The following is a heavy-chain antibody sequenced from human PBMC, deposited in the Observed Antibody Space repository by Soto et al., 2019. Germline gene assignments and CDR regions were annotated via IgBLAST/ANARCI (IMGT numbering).Heavy chain of an antibody. J-gene: IGHJ5*02. D-gene: IGHD6-6*01. CDR3: ARGQRRVNWFDP. CDR2: FDPEDGNT. V-gene: IGHV1-24*01. CDR1: GYTLTELS. Sequence: ASVKVSCKVSGYTLTELSMHWVRQAPGKGLEWMGGFDPEDGNTGCAQKFQGRVTMTRNTSISTAYMELSSLRSEDTAVYYCARGQRRVNWFDPWGQGTLVTVSS.